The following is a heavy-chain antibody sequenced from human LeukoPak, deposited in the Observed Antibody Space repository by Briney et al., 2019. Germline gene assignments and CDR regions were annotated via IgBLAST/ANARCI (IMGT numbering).Heavy chain of an antibody. Sequence: GGSLRLSCAASGFTVSSNYMSWVRQAPGKGLEWVSYISSSGSTIYYADSVKGRFTISRDNAKNSLYLHMNSLRAEDTAVYYCARENSGSLGYWGQGTLVTVSS. CDR2: ISSSGSTI. CDR1: GFTVSSNY. J-gene: IGHJ4*02. D-gene: IGHD3-22*01. CDR3: ARENSGSLGY. V-gene: IGHV3-11*01.